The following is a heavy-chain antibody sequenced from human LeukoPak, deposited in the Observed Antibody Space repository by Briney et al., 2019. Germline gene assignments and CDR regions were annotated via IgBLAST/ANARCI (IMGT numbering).Heavy chain of an antibody. CDR2: ISGSGGST. J-gene: IGHJ4*02. V-gene: IGHV3-23*01. Sequence: QPGGSLRLSCAASGFTFSSYWMSWVRQAPGKGLEWVSAISGSGGSTYYADSVKGRFTISRDNSKNTLYLQMNSLRAEDTAVYYCAKGSSWYLYFDYWGQGTLVTVSS. D-gene: IGHD6-13*01. CDR3: AKGSSWYLYFDY. CDR1: GFTFSSYW.